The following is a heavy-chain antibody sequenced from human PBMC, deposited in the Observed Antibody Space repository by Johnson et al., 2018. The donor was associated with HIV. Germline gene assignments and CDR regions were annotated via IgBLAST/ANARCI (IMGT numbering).Heavy chain of an antibody. J-gene: IGHJ3*01. V-gene: IGHV3-11*04. Sequence: QMQLVESGGGLVKPGGSLRLSCAASGFIFSDYYMNWIRQAPGKGLEWVSYITGSGTTIYYADSVKGRFTISRDNSTLYLQMNSLRVEDTAVYYCARGRIATGGMRGGAFDVWGQGTMVTVSP. CDR3: ARGRIATGGMRGGAFDV. CDR2: ITGSGTTI. D-gene: IGHD6-13*01. CDR1: GFIFSDYY.